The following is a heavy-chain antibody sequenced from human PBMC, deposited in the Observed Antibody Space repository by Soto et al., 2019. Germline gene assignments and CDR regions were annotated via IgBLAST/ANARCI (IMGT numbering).Heavy chain of an antibody. CDR3: ASGMVRGAPGYAFDI. CDR1: GYTFTSYA. CDR2: INAGNGNT. D-gene: IGHD3-10*01. Sequence: ASVKVSCKASGYTFTSYAMHWVRQAPGQRLEWMGWINAGNGNTKYSQKFQSRVTITRDTSASTAYMELSSLRSEDTAVYYCASGMVRGAPGYAFDIWGQGTMVTVSS. V-gene: IGHV1-3*01. J-gene: IGHJ3*02.